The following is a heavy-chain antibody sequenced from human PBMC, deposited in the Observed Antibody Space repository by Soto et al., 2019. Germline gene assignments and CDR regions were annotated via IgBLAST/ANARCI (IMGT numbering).Heavy chain of an antibody. CDR1: GFPLSTSGLG. V-gene: IGHV2-5*01. Sequence: ITLKESGPTLVQPPQPLTLTGTFSGFPLSTSGLGVGWLRQPPGTALEWLALIYWNDDKRFSPSLQSRITIIKDTSTNQVVLTMTNMDPADTATYYCAHRLVVAVAGVEYFQHRGQGTLVTVSS. J-gene: IGHJ1*01. D-gene: IGHD6-19*01. CDR2: IYWNDDK. CDR3: AHRLVVAVAGVEYFQH.